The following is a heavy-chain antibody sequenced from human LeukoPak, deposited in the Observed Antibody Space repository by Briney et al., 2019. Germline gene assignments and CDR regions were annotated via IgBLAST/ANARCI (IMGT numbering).Heavy chain of an antibody. CDR1: GFTFSSHW. J-gene: IGHJ4*02. CDR3: ARGTEVAFDY. V-gene: IGHV3-74*01. CDR2: MNSDESDT. Sequence: PGGSLRLSCVASGFTFSSHWMHWVRQTPEKGLVWVSRMNSDESDTNYADSVNDRFTISRDNAKNTLYLQMNSLRVEDTAKYYCARGTEVAFDYWGQGTLVTVSS.